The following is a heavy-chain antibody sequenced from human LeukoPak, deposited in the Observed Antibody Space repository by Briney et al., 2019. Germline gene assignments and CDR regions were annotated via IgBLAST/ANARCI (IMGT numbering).Heavy chain of an antibody. CDR2: INPNSGGT. V-gene: IGHV1-2*04. Sequence: ASVKVSCKASGYTFTVYYMHWVRQAPGQGLEWMGWINPNSGGTNYAQKFQGWVTMTRDTSISTAYMELSRLRSDDTAVYYCARAATYYYDSSGYYYFQHWGQGTLVTVSS. CDR1: GYTFTVYY. CDR3: ARAATYYYDSSGYYYFQH. D-gene: IGHD3-22*01. J-gene: IGHJ1*01.